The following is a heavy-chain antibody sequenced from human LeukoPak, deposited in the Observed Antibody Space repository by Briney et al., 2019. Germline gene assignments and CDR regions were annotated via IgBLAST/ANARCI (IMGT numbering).Heavy chain of an antibody. CDR3: AREKKRWLQKTHFDY. D-gene: IGHD5-24*01. CDR1: GYTFTSYA. J-gene: IGHJ4*02. CDR2: INTNTGNP. V-gene: IGHV7-4-1*02. Sequence: GASVTVSCKASGYTFTSYAMNWVRQAPGQGLEWMGWINTNTGNPTYAQGFTGRFVFSLDTSVSTAYLQISSLKAEDTAVYYCAREKKRWLQKTHFDYWGQGTLVTVSS.